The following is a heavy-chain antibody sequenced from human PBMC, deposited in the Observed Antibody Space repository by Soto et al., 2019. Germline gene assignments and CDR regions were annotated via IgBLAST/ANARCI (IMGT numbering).Heavy chain of an antibody. Sequence: GESLKISCKGSGFSFTSDWITLVLHMPGKGLEWMGRIDPSDSYTDYSPSFQGHVTISADKSISTAYLQWSSLKASDTAMYYCARHYDFWSGFSYYFNNWGQGTQVTVSS. CDR3: ARHYDFWSGFSYYFNN. CDR2: IDPSDSYT. D-gene: IGHD3-3*01. CDR1: GFSFTSDW. J-gene: IGHJ4*02. V-gene: IGHV5-10-1*01.